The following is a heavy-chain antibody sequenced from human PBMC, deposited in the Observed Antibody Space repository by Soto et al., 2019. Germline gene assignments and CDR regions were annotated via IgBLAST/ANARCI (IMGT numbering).Heavy chain of an antibody. D-gene: IGHD6-19*01. CDR2: ISGSGEST. J-gene: IGHJ6*03. CDR1: GFTFSSYA. CDR3: AKAVAGTGNFYYYMDV. Sequence: EVQLLESGGGLVQPGGSLRLSCAASGFTFSSYAMSWVRQAPGKGLEWVSGISGSGESTYYADSVKGRFIISGDNSKNTLYLQMDSLRAEDTAIYYCAKAVAGTGNFYYYMDVWGKGTTVTVSS. V-gene: IGHV3-23*01.